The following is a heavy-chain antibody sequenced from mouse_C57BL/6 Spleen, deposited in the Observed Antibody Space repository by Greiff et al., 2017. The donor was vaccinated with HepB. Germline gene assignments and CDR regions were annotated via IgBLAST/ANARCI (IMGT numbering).Heavy chain of an antibody. V-gene: IGHV5-16*01. CDR2: INYDGSST. CDR1: GFTFSDYY. D-gene: IGHD3-1*01. J-gene: IGHJ4*01. CDR3: ARDRGRRDMDC. Sequence: EVQLVESEGGLVQPGSSMKLSCTASGFTFSDYYMAWVRQVPEKGLEWVANINYDGSSTYYLDSLKSRFIISRDNAKNSLYLQMSSLKSEDTATYYCARDRGRRDMDCRGQVTSVTVAS.